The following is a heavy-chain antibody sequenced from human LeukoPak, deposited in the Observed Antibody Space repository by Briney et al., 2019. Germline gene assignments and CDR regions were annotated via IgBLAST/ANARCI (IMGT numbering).Heavy chain of an antibody. Sequence: ASVKVSCKASGYTFTTSGINWVRQAPGQGLEWMGWISSYNDNTKYAQKVQGRVTMTTDTSTSTAHMELRSLRSDDTAVYYCARERWETGELADYWGQGTLVTVSS. J-gene: IGHJ4*02. CDR1: GYTFTTSG. D-gene: IGHD3-10*01. CDR3: ARERWETGELADY. CDR2: ISSYNDNT. V-gene: IGHV1-18*01.